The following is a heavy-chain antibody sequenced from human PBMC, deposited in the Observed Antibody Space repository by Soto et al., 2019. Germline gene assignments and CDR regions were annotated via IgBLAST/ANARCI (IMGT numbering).Heavy chain of an antibody. V-gene: IGHV3-23*01. CDR2: ISGSGDST. Sequence: RAGGSLRLSCAASGFTFTNYAMSWVRQAPGKGLEWVSAISGSGDSTYYAGSVKGRFTISRDNSKNTLYLQMNSLRAEDTAVYYCAKDSQITMLPDVWGQGTTVTVSS. CDR1: GFTFTNYA. CDR3: AKDSQITMLPDV. D-gene: IGHD3-10*01. J-gene: IGHJ6*02.